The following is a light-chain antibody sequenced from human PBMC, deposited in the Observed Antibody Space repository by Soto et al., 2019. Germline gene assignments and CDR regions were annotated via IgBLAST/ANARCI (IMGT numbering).Light chain of an antibody. CDR3: QQHNNWPLT. CDR1: QSVSSN. Sequence: EIVMTQSPATLSVSSGERATLSCRASQSVSSNLAWYQQKPGQAPRLLVYGASTRATGIPARFSGSGSGTQFTLTISSLQSEDFAVYYCQQHNNWPLTFGGGTKVEIK. CDR2: GAS. V-gene: IGKV3-15*01. J-gene: IGKJ4*01.